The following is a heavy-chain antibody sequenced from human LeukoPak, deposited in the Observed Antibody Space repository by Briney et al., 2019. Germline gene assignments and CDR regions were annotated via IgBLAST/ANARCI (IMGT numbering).Heavy chain of an antibody. D-gene: IGHD3-10*01. Sequence: PSETLSPPCTVFDGPISSYYWSWIRQPAGQALGWIGRFYTSWSTNYNPSLQSRVTMSVDTSKKQVSLELSSVTAADTAVYYCARDQGISMVRGAPYYYYYMDVWGKGTTVTVSS. CDR2: FYTSWST. J-gene: IGHJ6*03. CDR1: DGPISSYY. V-gene: IGHV4-4*07. CDR3: ARDQGISMVRGAPYYYYYMDV.